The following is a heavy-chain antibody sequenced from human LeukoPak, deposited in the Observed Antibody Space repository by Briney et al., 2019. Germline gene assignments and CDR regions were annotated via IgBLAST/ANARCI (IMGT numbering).Heavy chain of an antibody. CDR2: IIPILGIA. CDR1: GGTFSSYT. V-gene: IGHV1-69*04. D-gene: IGHD6-6*01. Sequence: SVKVSCKASGGTFSSYTISWVRQAPGQGLEWMGRIIPILGIANYAQKFQGRVTTTADKSTSTAYMELSSLRSEDTAVYYCAREGAAPGGMDVWGQGTTVTVSS. CDR3: AREGAAPGGMDV. J-gene: IGHJ6*02.